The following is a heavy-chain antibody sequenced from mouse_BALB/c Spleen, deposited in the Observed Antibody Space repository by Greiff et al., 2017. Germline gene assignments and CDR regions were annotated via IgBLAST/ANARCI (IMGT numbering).Heavy chain of an antibody. CDR1: GFTFSSFG. CDR3: ARSWAFDY. J-gene: IGHJ2*01. CDR2: ISSGSSTI. D-gene: IGHD4-1*01. Sequence: EVHLVESGGGLVQPGGSRKLSCAASGFTFSSFGMHWVRQAPEKGLEWVAYISSGSSTIYYADTVKGRFTISRDNPKNTLFLQMTSLRSEDTAMYYCARSWAFDYWGQGTTLTVSS. V-gene: IGHV5-17*02.